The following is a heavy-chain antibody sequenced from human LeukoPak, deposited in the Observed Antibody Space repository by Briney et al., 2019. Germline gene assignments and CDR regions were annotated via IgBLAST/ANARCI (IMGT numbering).Heavy chain of an antibody. CDR1: GGSISSYY. J-gene: IGHJ4*02. D-gene: IGHD3-10*01. CDR2: IYYSGST. CDR3: ARGRGLLWFGESLIPYYFDY. V-gene: IGHV4-59*01. Sequence: SETLSLTRTVSGGSISSYYWSWIRQPPGKGLEWIGYIYYSGSTNYNPSLKSRVTTSVDTSKNQFSLKLSSVTAADTAVYYCARGRGLLWFGESLIPYYFDYWGQGTLVTVSS.